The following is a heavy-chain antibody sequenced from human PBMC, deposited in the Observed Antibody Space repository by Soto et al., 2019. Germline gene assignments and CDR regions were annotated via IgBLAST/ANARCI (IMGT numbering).Heavy chain of an antibody. J-gene: IGHJ4*02. CDR1: GGSFSGYS. CDR2: IDHTGAA. Sequence: QVQLQQWGAGLLRPSETLSLTWAVSGGSFSGYSWSWIRQPPGEGLEWIGEIDHTGAARYNPSLKSRVTMSADASRGQFSLRLTSVTAADTAVYFCVRQWLLYFDYWGQGTRVTVSS. CDR3: VRQWLLYFDY. V-gene: IGHV4-34*01. D-gene: IGHD5-12*01.